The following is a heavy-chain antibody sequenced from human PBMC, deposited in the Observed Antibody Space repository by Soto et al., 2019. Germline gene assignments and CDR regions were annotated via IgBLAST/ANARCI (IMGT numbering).Heavy chain of an antibody. J-gene: IGHJ4*02. CDR3: ARDTGYCSGGSCYRFLDY. Sequence: GGSLRLSCAASGFTFSSYGMHWVRQAPGKGLEWVAVIWYDGSNKYYADSVKGRFTISRDNSKNTLYLQMNSLRAEDTAVYYCARDTGYCSGGSCYRFLDYWGQGTLVTVSS. CDR1: GFTFSSYG. CDR2: IWYDGSNK. V-gene: IGHV3-33*01. D-gene: IGHD2-15*01.